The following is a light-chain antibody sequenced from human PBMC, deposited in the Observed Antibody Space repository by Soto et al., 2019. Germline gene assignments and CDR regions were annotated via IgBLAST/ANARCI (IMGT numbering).Light chain of an antibody. CDR3: SSYAGSNNGV. CDR1: STDVGNYNY. V-gene: IGLV2-8*01. J-gene: IGLJ2*01. Sequence: QSVLTQPPSASGSPGQSLTISCTGTSTDVGNYNYVSWYQQHPGKAPKLMISDVNRRPSGVPDRFSGSKSGNTASLTVSELQAEDEADYYCSSYAGSNNGVFGGGTKVTVL. CDR2: DVN.